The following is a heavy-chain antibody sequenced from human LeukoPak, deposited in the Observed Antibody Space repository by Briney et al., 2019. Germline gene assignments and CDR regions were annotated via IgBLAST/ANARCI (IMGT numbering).Heavy chain of an antibody. CDR2: ISWNSGSI. CDR1: GFTFDDYA. D-gene: IGHD2-2*02. J-gene: IGHJ6*03. V-gene: IGHV3-9*01. Sequence: GGSLRLSCAASGFTFDDYAMHWVRQAPGKGLEWVSGISWNSGSIGYADSVKGRFTISRDNAKNSLYLQMNSLRAEDTAVYYCARHLYPHYYYYMDVWGKGTTVTVSS. CDR3: ARHLYPHYYYYMDV.